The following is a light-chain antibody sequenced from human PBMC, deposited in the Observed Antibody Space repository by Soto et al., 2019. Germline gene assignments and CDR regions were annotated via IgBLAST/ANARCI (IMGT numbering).Light chain of an antibody. CDR2: EVT. Sequence: QSALTQPPSASGSPGQSVTISCTGTSSDVGGYEYVSWYQQHPGKAPKLIIYEVTKRPSGVPDRFSGSKSGNTASLTVSGLQAEDEADYYCSSYAGSHPYGFGTGTKVT. CDR1: SSDVGGYEY. CDR3: SSYAGSHPYG. V-gene: IGLV2-8*01. J-gene: IGLJ1*01.